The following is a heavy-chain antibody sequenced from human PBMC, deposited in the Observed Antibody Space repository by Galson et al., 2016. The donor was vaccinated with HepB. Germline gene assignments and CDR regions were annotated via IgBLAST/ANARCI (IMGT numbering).Heavy chain of an antibody. CDR1: GFSLSTGGMC. V-gene: IGHV2-70*01. Sequence: PALVNPTQTLTLTCTFSGFSLSTGGMCVSWIRQPPGKALEWLAFIDWEDDKYYSPSLKTRLTISKDTSKNQVVLTMTNRSPVDTGTYYFARFARGNFGPDYYYYGMDVWGQGTTVSVSS. J-gene: IGHJ6*02. CDR3: ARFARGNFGPDYYYYGMDV. D-gene: IGHD4-23*01. CDR2: IDWEDDK.